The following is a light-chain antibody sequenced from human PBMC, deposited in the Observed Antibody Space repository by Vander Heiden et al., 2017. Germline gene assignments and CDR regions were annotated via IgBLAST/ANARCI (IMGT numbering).Light chain of an antibody. V-gene: IGKV3-11*01. CDR1: QSVSSY. CDR3: QQRSNGRT. J-gene: IGKJ1*01. Sequence: EIVLTQSPATPSLSPGETATLSCRASQSVSSYLAWYQQKPGQAPRLLIYDASNRATGIPARFSGSGSGTDFTLTISSLEPEDFAVYYCQQRSNGRTFGQGTKVEIK. CDR2: DAS.